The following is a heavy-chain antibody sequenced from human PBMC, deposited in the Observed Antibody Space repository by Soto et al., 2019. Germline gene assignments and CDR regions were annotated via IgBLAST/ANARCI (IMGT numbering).Heavy chain of an antibody. CDR2: IIPIFGTA. CDR3: AREGGWNYVIRGRGYYGMDV. V-gene: IGHV1-69*13. D-gene: IGHD1-7*01. CDR1: GGTFSSYA. Sequence: SVKVSCKASGGTFSSYAISWVRQAPGQGLEWMGGIIPIFGTANYAQKFQGRVTITADESTSTAYMELSSVTAADTAVYYCAREGGWNYVIRGRGYYGMDVWGQGTTVTVSS. J-gene: IGHJ6*02.